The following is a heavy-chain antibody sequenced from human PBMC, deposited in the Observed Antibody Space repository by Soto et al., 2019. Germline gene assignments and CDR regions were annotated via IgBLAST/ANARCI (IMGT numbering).Heavy chain of an antibody. Sequence: QVQLQESGPGLVKPSQTLSLTCTVSGGSISSGGYYWSWIRQHPGKGLEWIGYIYYSGSTYSNPSLKIRVTIAVDTSKNQFSLKLSSVTAADTAVYYCARATPEGPTMIVVHWFDPWGQGTLVSVSS. J-gene: IGHJ5*02. D-gene: IGHD3-22*01. CDR1: GGSISSGGYY. V-gene: IGHV4-31*03. CDR2: IYYSGST. CDR3: ARATPEGPTMIVVHWFDP.